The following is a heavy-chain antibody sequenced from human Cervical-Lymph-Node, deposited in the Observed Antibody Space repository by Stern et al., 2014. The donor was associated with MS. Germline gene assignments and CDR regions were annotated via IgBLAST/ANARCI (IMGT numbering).Heavy chain of an antibody. CDR1: GFTFSSSG. CDR3: AREGGNTAEYFQH. D-gene: IGHD4-23*01. Sequence: QVHLVESGGGVVQPGRSLRLSCAASGFTFSSSGMHWVRQAPGTGLEWLAILWYDGSNRYYADSVKGRFTISRDNSKNTLYLQMNSLRAEDTAVYYCAREGGNTAEYFQHWGQGTLVTVSS. CDR2: LWYDGSNR. J-gene: IGHJ1*01. V-gene: IGHV3-33*01.